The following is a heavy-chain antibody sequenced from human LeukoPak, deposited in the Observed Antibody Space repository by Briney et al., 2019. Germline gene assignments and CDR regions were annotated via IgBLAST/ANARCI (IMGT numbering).Heavy chain of an antibody. Sequence: GESLKISCKGSGYIFTSYWIGWVRQMPGKGLEWMGIIYPGDSDTRYSPSFQGQVTISADKSISTAYLQWSSLKASDTAMYYCARFVGFLEWLNLLIDYWGQGTLITVSS. CDR1: GYIFTSYW. CDR3: ARFVGFLEWLNLLIDY. D-gene: IGHD3-3*01. J-gene: IGHJ4*02. CDR2: IYPGDSDT. V-gene: IGHV5-51*01.